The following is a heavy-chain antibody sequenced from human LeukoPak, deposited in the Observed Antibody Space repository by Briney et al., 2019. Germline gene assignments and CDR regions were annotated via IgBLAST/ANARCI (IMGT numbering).Heavy chain of an antibody. J-gene: IGHJ4*02. V-gene: IGHV3-48*01. CDR1: GFSFSDHS. CDR2: TTAYSTT. Sequence: PGGSLRLSCAASGFSFSDHSINWVRQAPGKGLEWVSYTTAYSTTYYADSVKGRFAISRDNVKSSLYLQMDNLRAEDTAVYYCASVRGGYWGQGTLVTVSS. CDR3: ASVRGGY. D-gene: IGHD3-16*01.